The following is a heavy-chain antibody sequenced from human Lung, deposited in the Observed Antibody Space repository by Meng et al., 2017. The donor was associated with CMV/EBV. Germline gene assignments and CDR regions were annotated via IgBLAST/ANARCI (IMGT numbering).Heavy chain of an antibody. CDR3: ARLPQTITRDYWGYQFDY. CDR1: GFTFSSYE. D-gene: IGHD7-27*01. J-gene: IGHJ4*02. Sequence: GGSLRLXCGASGFTFSSYEMNWVRQAPGKGLEWLSYISSSGSIIYYTDSVKGRFTISRDNAKNSLYLQMNSLRAEDTAVYYCARLPQTITRDYWGYQFDYLXQGRXVTVSS. V-gene: IGHV3-48*03. CDR2: ISSSGSII.